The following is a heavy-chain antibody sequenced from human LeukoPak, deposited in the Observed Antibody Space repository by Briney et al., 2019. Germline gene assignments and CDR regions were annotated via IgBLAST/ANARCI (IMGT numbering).Heavy chain of an antibody. V-gene: IGHV1-2*02. Sequence: ASVKVSCKASGYTFTDYYRHWVRQAPGQGLEWMGCINPNSGGTDYAQKSQGRVTMTRDTSISTAYMELSSLTSDDTAIYYCARGRIPAGGRVLDGYWGQGTLVTVSS. CDR2: INPNSGGT. D-gene: IGHD6-13*01. CDR1: GYTFTDYY. CDR3: ARGRIPAGGRVLDGY. J-gene: IGHJ4*02.